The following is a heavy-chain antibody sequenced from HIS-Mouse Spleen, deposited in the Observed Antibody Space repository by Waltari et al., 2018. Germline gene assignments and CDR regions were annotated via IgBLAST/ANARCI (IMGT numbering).Heavy chain of an antibody. D-gene: IGHD1-26*01. CDR3: ARGLVAAGIFDY. Sequence: QVQLQESGPGLVKPSETLSLTCTVSGGSISSYYWSCIRQPPGKGLEWIGYIYYSGSTNYNPSLKSRITISVDTSKNQFSLKLSSVTAADTAVYYCARGLVAAGIFDYWGQGTLVTVSS. CDR1: GGSISSYY. CDR2: IYYSGST. J-gene: IGHJ4*02. V-gene: IGHV4-59*01.